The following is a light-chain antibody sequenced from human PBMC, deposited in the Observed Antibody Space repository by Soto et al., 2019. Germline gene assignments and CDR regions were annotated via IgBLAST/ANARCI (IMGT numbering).Light chain of an antibody. Sequence: EIVLTQSPGTLPLSPGKRATLSCRASQSVSSYLAWYQQKPGQATRLIIYDASNRANGIPARFSGSGSGTDFTLTISSLEPEDFAAYYCQQRSNWHPITFGQGTRLEIK. CDR3: QQRSNWHPIT. V-gene: IGKV3-11*01. J-gene: IGKJ5*01. CDR2: DAS. CDR1: QSVSSY.